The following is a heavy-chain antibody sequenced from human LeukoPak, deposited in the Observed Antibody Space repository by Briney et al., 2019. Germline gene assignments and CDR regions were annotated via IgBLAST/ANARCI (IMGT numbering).Heavy chain of an antibody. CDR2: ISARNGNT. J-gene: IGHJ4*02. V-gene: IGHV1-18*01. CDR3: ARVGAEVRRFADQ. Sequence: AASVKVSCKASGYTFSIYGVTWVRQAPGQGLEWMGWISARNGNTNYAQKVQGRHTMTIDTSTSTAYMELRSVTYVGRAVYFCARVGAEVRRFADQWGQGTLVTVSS. D-gene: IGHD1-26*01. CDR1: GYTFSIYG.